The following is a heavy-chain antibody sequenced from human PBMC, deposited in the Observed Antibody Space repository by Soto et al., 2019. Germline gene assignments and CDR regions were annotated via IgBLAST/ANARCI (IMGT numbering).Heavy chain of an antibody. CDR2: ISDRGDI. V-gene: IGHV4-61*01. Sequence: PSETLSLTCTVSGGSVSSVSSYWNWFRQSPGKGLEWIGQISDRGDINYNPPLESRVAISTDTSKNQVSLTLTAVNAADTAVYFCARGRHWFGPWGQGTLVTVSS. CDR1: GGSVSSVSSY. CDR3: ARGRHWFGP. J-gene: IGHJ5*02.